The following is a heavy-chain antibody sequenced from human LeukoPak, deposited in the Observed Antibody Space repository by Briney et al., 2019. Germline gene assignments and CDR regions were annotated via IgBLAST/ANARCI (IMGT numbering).Heavy chain of an antibody. CDR3: ARCRVGYCSSTSCYRAPYNWFDP. J-gene: IGHJ5*02. V-gene: IGHV4-34*01. CDR2: INHSGST. Sequence: SETLSLTCAVYGGSFSGYYWSWIRQPPGKGLEWIGEINHSGSTNYNPSLKSRVTISVDTSKNQFSLKLSSVTAADTAVYYCARCRVGYCSSTSCYRAPYNWFDPWGRGTLVTVSS. D-gene: IGHD2-2*01. CDR1: GGSFSGYY.